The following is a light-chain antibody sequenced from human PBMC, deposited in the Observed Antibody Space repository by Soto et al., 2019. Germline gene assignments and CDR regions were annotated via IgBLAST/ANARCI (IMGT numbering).Light chain of an antibody. CDR1: QSISSND. J-gene: IGKJ4*01. Sequence: EIVLTQSPGNLSLSPGERATLPCRASQSISSNDLAWFQQKPGQAPRLLIYGASTRATGIPDRFGGSGSGTDFTLTISSLEPEDFALYHCLQYDTSPLTFGGGTKVDIK. CDR3: LQYDTSPLT. CDR2: GAS. V-gene: IGKV3-20*01.